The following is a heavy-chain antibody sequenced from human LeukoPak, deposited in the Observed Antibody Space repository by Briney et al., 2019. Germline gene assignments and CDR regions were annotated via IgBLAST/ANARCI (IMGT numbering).Heavy chain of an antibody. V-gene: IGHV1-24*01. CDR2: FDPEDGET. J-gene: IGHJ3*02. D-gene: IGHD2-21*02. CDR1: GYTLTGLS. Sequence: ASVKVSCKVSGYTLTGLSMHWVRQAPGKGLEWMGGFDPEDGETIYAQKFQGRVTMTEDTSTDTAYMELSSLRSEDTAVYYCATEGAYCGGDCHDAFDIWGQGTMVTVSS. CDR3: ATEGAYCGGDCHDAFDI.